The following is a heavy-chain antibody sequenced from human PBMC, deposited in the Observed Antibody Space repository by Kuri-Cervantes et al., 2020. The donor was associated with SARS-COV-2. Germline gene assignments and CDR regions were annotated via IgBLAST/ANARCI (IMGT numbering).Heavy chain of an antibody. Sequence: GGSLRLSCAASGFTVSSNYMSWVRQAPGKGLEWVSVIYSGGSTYYADSVTGRFTISRDNSKNTLYLQMNSLRAEDTAVYYCARAHQYLGWWFDLWGQGTLVTVSS. CDR1: GFTVSSNY. D-gene: IGHD3-9*01. CDR3: ARAHQYLGWWFDL. J-gene: IGHJ5*02. CDR2: IYSGGST. V-gene: IGHV3-53*01.